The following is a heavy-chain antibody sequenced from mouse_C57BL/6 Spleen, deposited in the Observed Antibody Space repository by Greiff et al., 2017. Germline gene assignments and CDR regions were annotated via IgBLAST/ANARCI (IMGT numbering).Heavy chain of an antibody. V-gene: IGHV14-2*01. CDR2: IDPEDGET. D-gene: IGHD2-4*01. Sequence: VQLQQSGAELVKPGASVKLSCTASGFNIKDYDMHWVKQRTEQGLEWIGRIDPEDGETKYAPKFQGKANITADTSANTAYLQLSSLTSEDTAVYNCAGADYDYDSFDYWGQGTTLTVSS. CDR3: AGADYDYDSFDY. J-gene: IGHJ2*01. CDR1: GFNIKDYD.